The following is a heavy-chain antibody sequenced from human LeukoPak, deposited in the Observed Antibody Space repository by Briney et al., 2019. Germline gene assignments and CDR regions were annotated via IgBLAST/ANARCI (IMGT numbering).Heavy chain of an antibody. D-gene: IGHD3-3*01. CDR2: IYSGSSA. CDR1: GFTVIDNY. J-gene: IGHJ4*02. V-gene: IGHV3-53*01. CDR3: ARVVRFLEWLPRFGSYFDY. Sequence: GSLGLSCAASGFTVIDNYMTWVRQAPGKGLEWVSVIYSGSSAYYADSVKGRFTISRDNSKNTLYLQMNSLRAEDTGVYYCARVVRFLEWLPRFGSYFDYWGQGTLVTVSS.